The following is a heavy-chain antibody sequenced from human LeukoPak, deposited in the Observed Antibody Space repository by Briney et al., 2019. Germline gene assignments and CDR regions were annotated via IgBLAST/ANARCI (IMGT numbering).Heavy chain of an antibody. CDR1: VYTFTHYH. J-gene: IGHJ4*02. D-gene: IGHD2-21*02. Sequence: ASVTVSYMPSVYTFTHYHIHWVRQASGQGLAWMTWINPDTGDKGYARKFRDRVTITTDTSISTAYMELSSLSSEDTAVYFCARTTSMTASGYDYWGQGTLVSGSS. V-gene: IGHV1-8*03. CDR3: ARTTSMTASGYDY. CDR2: INPDTGDK.